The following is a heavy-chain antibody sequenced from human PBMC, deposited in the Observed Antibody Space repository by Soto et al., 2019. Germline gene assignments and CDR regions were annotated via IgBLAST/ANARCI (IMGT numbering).Heavy chain of an antibody. Sequence: QVQLKESGPGLVKPSQTLSLTCTVSGGSISSGGQYWSWIRQHPGKGLEWIGYIYDSGSTYYNPSLRSRVTISVDTSKKQFSLKLRSVTAADTAVYYCARDAAEYYFDYWGQGTLGTVSS. D-gene: IGHD6-25*01. J-gene: IGHJ4*02. CDR2: IYDSGST. V-gene: IGHV4-31*03. CDR1: GGSISSGGQY. CDR3: ARDAAEYYFDY.